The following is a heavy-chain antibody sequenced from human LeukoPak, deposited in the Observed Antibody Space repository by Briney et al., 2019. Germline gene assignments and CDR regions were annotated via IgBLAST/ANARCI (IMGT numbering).Heavy chain of an antibody. CDR2: ISSSSSYI. CDR3: AREPLYDSSGYYYDY. V-gene: IGHV3-21*01. Sequence: VGSLRLSCAASGFTFSSYSMNWVRQAPGKGLEWVSSISSSSSYIYYADSVKGRFTISSDNAKNSLYLQMNSLRAEDTAVYYCAREPLYDSSGYYYDYWGQGTLVTVSS. D-gene: IGHD3-22*01. J-gene: IGHJ4*02. CDR1: GFTFSSYS.